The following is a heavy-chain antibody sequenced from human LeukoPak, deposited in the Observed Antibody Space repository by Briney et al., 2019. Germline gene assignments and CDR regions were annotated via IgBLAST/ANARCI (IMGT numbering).Heavy chain of an antibody. D-gene: IGHD2-21*02. CDR3: ARGGFYCGGDCYVDY. V-gene: IGHV4-34*01. Sequence: SETLSLTCAVYGGSFSPYYWSWIRQPSGKGLEWIGEINHSGSTNYNPSLKSRVTISVDTSKNQFSLRLSSVTAADTAVYYCARGGFYCGGDCYVDYWGQGTLVTVSS. J-gene: IGHJ4*02. CDR1: GGSFSPYY. CDR2: INHSGST.